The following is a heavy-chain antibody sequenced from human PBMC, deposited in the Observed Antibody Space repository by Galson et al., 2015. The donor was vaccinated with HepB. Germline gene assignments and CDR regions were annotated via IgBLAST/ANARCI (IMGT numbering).Heavy chain of an antibody. V-gene: IGHV3-33*01. CDR3: VRDSVPVARINGLHI. J-gene: IGHJ3*02. CDR1: GFTFSKYG. Sequence: SLRLSCAASGFTFSKYGIHWVRQAPGRGLEWVAVIWKDGSKTYYADSVKGRFTVSRDNSKNMLYLQMNSLRAGDTALYYCVRDSVPVARINGLHIWGQGTLVTVTS. D-gene: IGHD2-2*01. CDR2: IWKDGSKT.